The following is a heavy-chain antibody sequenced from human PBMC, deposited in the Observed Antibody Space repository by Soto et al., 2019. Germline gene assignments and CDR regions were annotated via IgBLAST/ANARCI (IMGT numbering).Heavy chain of an antibody. Sequence: ASVKVSCKASGYTFTSYGISWVRQAPGQGLEWMGWISAYNGNTNYAQKLQGRVTMTTDTSTSTAYMELRSLRSDDTAVYYCARDYYDSSGYYSYYYYCMDVWGQGTTVTVSS. J-gene: IGHJ6*02. CDR2: ISAYNGNT. D-gene: IGHD3-22*01. V-gene: IGHV1-18*04. CDR1: GYTFTSYG. CDR3: ARDYYDSSGYYSYYYYCMDV.